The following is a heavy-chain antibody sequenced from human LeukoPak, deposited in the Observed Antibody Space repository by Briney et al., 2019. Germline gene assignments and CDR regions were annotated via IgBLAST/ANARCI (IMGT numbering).Heavy chain of an antibody. CDR2: IYYSGST. D-gene: IGHD5-18*01. J-gene: IGHJ5*02. CDR1: GGSISSSSYY. V-gene: IGHV4-39*01. Sequence: KPSETLSLTCTVSGGSISSSSYYGGWIRQPPGKGLEWLGSIYYSGSTYYNPSLKSRVTISVDTSKNQFSLKLSSVTAADTAVYYCARLIPLSLRKLEYSFNWFDPWGQGTLVTVSS. CDR3: ARLIPLSLRKLEYSFNWFDP.